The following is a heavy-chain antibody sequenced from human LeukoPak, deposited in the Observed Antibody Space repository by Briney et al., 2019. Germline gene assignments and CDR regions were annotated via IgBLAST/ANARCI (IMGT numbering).Heavy chain of an antibody. J-gene: IGHJ4*02. D-gene: IGHD4-17*01. V-gene: IGHV3-53*01. Sequence: PGGSLRLSCAVSGFTFTDNYMSCVRQAPGKGLQWVSVIYPDGRTYYADSVKGRFTISRDISRNTLLLQMNSLRPDDTAVHSCARTNPVSGDYDYWGQGTLVTVSP. CDR2: IYPDGRT. CDR1: GFTFTDNY. CDR3: ARTNPVSGDYDY.